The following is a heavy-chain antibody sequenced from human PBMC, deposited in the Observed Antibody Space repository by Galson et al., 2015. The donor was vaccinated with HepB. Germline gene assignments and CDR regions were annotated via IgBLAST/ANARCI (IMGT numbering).Heavy chain of an antibody. CDR2: INPSGGST. CDR3: ARSSYYYDSSGYLGGPYYYYGMDV. Sequence: SVKVSCKASGYTFTSYYMHWVRQAPGQGLEWMGIINPSGGSTSYAQKFQGRVTMTRDTSTSTVYMELSSLRSEDTAVYYCARSSYYYDSSGYLGGPYYYYGMDVWGQGTTVTVSS. J-gene: IGHJ6*02. D-gene: IGHD3-22*01. CDR1: GYTFTSYY. V-gene: IGHV1-46*01.